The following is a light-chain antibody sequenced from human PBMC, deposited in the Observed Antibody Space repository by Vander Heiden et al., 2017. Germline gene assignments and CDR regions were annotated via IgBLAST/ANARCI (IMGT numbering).Light chain of an antibody. J-gene: IGKJ2*01. Sequence: EIVMTPSPATLSVSPGERDSLTCRDRQSVSSNLAWSQQEPGQAPRLLNYGAPTRATGIPARFRGRGSGTEFTLTIRSLQSEDFAVYYRQKYKNWPYIFGQGTKLEIK. V-gene: IGKV3-15*01. CDR3: QKYKNWPYI. CDR2: GAP. CDR1: QSVSSN.